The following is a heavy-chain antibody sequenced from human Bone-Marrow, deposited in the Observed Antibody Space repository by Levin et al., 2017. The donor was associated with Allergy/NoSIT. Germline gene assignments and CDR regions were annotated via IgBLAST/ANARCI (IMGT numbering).Heavy chain of an antibody. CDR3: AKDQLSMVQGVFDD. J-gene: IGHJ4*02. Sequence: GESLKISCAASGFTLSNYAMSWVRQAPGKGLEWVSVISGSGGTTYYADSVKGRFTISRDNSKNTLFLQMNSLRAEDTGLYYCAKDQLSMVQGVFDDWGQGTLVTVSS. CDR1: GFTLSNYA. V-gene: IGHV3-23*01. CDR2: ISGSGGTT. D-gene: IGHD3-10*01.